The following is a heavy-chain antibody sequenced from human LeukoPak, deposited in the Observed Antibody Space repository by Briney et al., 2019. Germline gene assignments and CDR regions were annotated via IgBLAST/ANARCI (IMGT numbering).Heavy chain of an antibody. V-gene: IGHV1-69*01. CDR1: GGTFSSYA. Sequence: GGSVKVSCKASGGTFSSYAISWVRQAPGQGLEWMGGIIPIFGTANYAQKFQGRVTITAGESTSTAYMELSSLRSEDTAVYYCARVPHPDNWFDPWGQGTLVTVSS. CDR3: ARVPHPDNWFDP. J-gene: IGHJ5*02. CDR2: IIPIFGTA.